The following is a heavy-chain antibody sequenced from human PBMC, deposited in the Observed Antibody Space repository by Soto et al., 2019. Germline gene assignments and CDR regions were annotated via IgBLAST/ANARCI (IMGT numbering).Heavy chain of an antibody. V-gene: IGHV3-30*04. CDR3: ARPLGYDSSAYGYYYAMDV. J-gene: IGHJ6*02. D-gene: IGHD3-22*01. Sequence: QVQVVESGGGVVQPGRSLRLSCAASGFTFSSYAMHWVRQAPGKGLEWVAVTSYDGRNKYYADSVKGRFTISRDNPKNTLYLQMNSLRAEDTAVYYCARPLGYDSSAYGYYYAMDVWGQGTTVTVSS. CDR1: GFTFSSYA. CDR2: TSYDGRNK.